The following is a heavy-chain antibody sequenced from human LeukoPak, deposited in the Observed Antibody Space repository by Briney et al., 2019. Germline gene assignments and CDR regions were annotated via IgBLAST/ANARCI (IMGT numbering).Heavy chain of an antibody. CDR2: INHSGST. V-gene: IGHV4-34*01. Sequence: SETLSLTCAVYGGSFRGYYWSWIRQPPGKGLEWIGEINHSGSTNYNPSLKSRVTISVDTSKNQLSLKLSSVTAADTAVYYCARRVLLWSMVATGGFDYWGQGTLVTVSS. D-gene: IGHD5-12*01. CDR1: GGSFRGYY. CDR3: ARRVLLWSMVATGGFDY. J-gene: IGHJ4*02.